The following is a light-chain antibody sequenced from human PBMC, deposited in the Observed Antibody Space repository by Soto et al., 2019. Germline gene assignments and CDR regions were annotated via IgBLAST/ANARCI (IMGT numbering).Light chain of an antibody. CDR2: SAS. V-gene: IGKV1-27*01. Sequence: DIQVTQSPSSLSASLGDRVTITCLANHASGVYLAWFQQQPGKVPKLLIDSASALQSGVPSRFSASGSWTDFTRTTSSLRTEDLATDYCQKYNSAPLNFGVGTKVES. CDR3: QKYNSAPLN. CDR1: HASGVY. J-gene: IGKJ4*01.